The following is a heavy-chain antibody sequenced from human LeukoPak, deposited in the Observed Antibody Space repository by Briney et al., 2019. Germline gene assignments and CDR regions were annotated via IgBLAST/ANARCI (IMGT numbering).Heavy chain of an antibody. V-gene: IGHV7-4-1*02. CDR2: INTNTGNP. J-gene: IGHJ3*02. Sequence: ASVKVSCKASGYTFTSYAMNWVRQAPGQGLEWMGWINTNTGNPTYAQGFTGRFVFSLDTSVSTAYLQISSLKAEDTAVYYCARQGRKDGYNGGDAFDIWGQGTMVTVSS. CDR1: GYTFTSYA. CDR3: ARQGRKDGYNGGDAFDI. D-gene: IGHD5-24*01.